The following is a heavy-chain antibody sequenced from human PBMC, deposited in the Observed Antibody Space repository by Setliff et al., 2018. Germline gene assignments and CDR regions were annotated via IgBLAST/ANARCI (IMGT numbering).Heavy chain of an antibody. CDR3: ARDPSYYGSGSYYNRYNWFDP. J-gene: IGHJ5*02. CDR2: IKQDGSEK. V-gene: IGHV3-7*01. Sequence: PGGSLRLSCAASGFTFSSYWMSWVRQAPGKGLEWVANIKQDGSEKYYVDSVKGRFTISRDNAKNSLYLQMNSLRAEDTAVYYCARDPSYYGSGSYYNRYNWFDPWGQGTLVTVSS. D-gene: IGHD3-10*01. CDR1: GFTFSSYW.